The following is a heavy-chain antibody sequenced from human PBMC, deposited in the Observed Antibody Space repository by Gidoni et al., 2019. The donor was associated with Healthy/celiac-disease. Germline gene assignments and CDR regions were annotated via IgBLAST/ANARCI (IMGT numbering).Heavy chain of an antibody. D-gene: IGHD5-18*01. CDR2: ISWNSGSI. CDR3: ATKKDTAMVTDAVDI. Sequence: EVQLVESGGGLVQPGRSLRLSCAASGFTFDDYAMHWVRQAPGKGLEWVSGISWNSGSIGYADSVKGRFTISRDNAKNSLYLQMNSLRAEDTALYYCATKKDTAMVTDAVDIWGQGTMVTVSS. J-gene: IGHJ3*02. CDR1: GFTFDDYA. V-gene: IGHV3-9*01.